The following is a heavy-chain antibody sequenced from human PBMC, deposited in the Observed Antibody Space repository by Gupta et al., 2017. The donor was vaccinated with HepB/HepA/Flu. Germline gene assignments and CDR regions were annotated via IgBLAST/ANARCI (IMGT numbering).Heavy chain of an antibody. CDR2: IKQDGSEK. CDR1: GFTFSSYW. CDR3: ARGYYVDTAMVGADY. Sequence: EVQLVESGGGLVQPGGSLRLSCAASGFTFSSYWMSWVRQAPGKGLEWVANIKQDGSEKYYVDSVKGRFTISRDNAKNSLYLQMNSLRAEDTAVYYCARGYYVDTAMVGADYWGQGTLVTVSS. V-gene: IGHV3-7*01. D-gene: IGHD5-18*01. J-gene: IGHJ4*02.